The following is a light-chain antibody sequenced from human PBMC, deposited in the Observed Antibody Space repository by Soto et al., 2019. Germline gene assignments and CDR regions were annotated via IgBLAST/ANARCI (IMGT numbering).Light chain of an antibody. CDR2: AVS. Sequence: EIMMTQSPGTLSASPGERATLSCRASQSVSSNLAWYQQKPGQAPRLLIYAVSTRATGIPARFSGSGSGTEFTLTISSLQSEDFAVYYCHQYNKWPLTFGQGTKVDIK. CDR1: QSVSSN. V-gene: IGKV3-15*01. CDR3: HQYNKWPLT. J-gene: IGKJ1*01.